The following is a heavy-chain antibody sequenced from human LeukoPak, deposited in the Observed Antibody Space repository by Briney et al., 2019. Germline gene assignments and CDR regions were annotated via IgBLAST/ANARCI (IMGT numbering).Heavy chain of an antibody. J-gene: IGHJ6*03. CDR1: GGSISSYY. Sequence: SETLSLTCTASGGSISSYYWSWIRQPAGKGLEWIGRIYTSGGTNYNPSLKSRVTMSGDTSKNQFSLKLSSVTAADTAVYYCARVRTDCSSTSCFNHYYYYYYMDVWGKGTTVTVSS. D-gene: IGHD2-2*01. CDR3: ARVRTDCSSTSCFNHYYYYYYMDV. V-gene: IGHV4-4*07. CDR2: IYTSGGT.